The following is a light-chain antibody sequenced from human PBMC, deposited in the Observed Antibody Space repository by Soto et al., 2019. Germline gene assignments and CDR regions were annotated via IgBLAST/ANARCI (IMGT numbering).Light chain of an antibody. J-gene: IGKJ2*01. CDR1: QSVSSY. CDR2: DAS. V-gene: IGKV3-11*01. Sequence: EIVLTQSPATLSLSPGARATLSCRASQSVSSYLAWYQQKPGQAPRLLIYDASTRATGIPARFSGSGSGTDFTLTISSLEPEDFAVYYCQQRSIWYAFGQGTKLEIK. CDR3: QQRSIWYA.